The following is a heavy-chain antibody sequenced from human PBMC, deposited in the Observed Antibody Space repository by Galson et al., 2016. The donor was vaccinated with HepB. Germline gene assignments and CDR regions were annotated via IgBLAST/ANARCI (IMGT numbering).Heavy chain of an antibody. D-gene: IGHD4-23*01. CDR3: GRDHSVVLTTAYNWFDP. Sequence: SLRLSCAASGFPFSRYWMHWVRQVPGKGLVWVSRINSDGTISNYADSVKGRFTISRDNAKNTLYLQMNSLRVEDTAVYYCGRDHSVVLTTAYNWFDPWGQGTLVTVSS. J-gene: IGHJ5*02. CDR1: GFPFSRYW. CDR2: INSDGTIS. V-gene: IGHV3-74*01.